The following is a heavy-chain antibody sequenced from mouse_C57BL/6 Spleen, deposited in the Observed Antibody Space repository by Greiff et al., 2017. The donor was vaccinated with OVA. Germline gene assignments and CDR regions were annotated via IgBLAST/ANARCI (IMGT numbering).Heavy chain of an antibody. V-gene: IGHV2-4*01. CDR1: GFSLTSYG. D-gene: IGHD1-1*01. CDR2: IWSGGST. J-gene: IGHJ4*01. CDR3: AKNRPNYYGSSSYAMDY. Sequence: QVHVKQSGPGLVQPSQSLSITCTVSGFSLTSYGVHWVRQPPGKGLEWLGVIWSGGSTDYNAAFISRLSISKDNSKSQVFFKMNSLQADDTAIYYCAKNRPNYYGSSSYAMDYWGQGTSVTVSS.